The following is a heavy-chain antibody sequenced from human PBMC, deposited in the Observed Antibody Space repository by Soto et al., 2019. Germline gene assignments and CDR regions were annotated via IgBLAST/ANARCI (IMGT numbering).Heavy chain of an antibody. CDR1: GFTFSSYG. J-gene: IGHJ6*02. CDR2: ISYDGSNK. Sequence: QVQLVESGGGVVQPGRSLRLSCAASGFTFSSYGMLWVRQAPGKGLEWVAVISYDGSNKYYADSVKGRFTISRDNSKNTLYLQMNSLRAEDTAVYYCAKDRIVVVPAAITDYYYGMDVWGQGTTVTVSS. V-gene: IGHV3-30*18. CDR3: AKDRIVVVPAAITDYYYGMDV. D-gene: IGHD2-2*02.